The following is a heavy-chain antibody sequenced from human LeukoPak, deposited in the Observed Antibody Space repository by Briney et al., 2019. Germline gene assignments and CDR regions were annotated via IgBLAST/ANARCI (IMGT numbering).Heavy chain of an antibody. CDR1: GFTFDDYA. D-gene: IGHD3-16*01. Sequence: GGSLRLSCAASGFTFDDYAMHWVRQAPGKGLEWVSGISWNSGSIGYADSVKGRFTISRDNAKNSLYLQMNSLRAEDTAMYYCARDLLPSSGENYWGQGTLVTVSS. V-gene: IGHV3-9*01. CDR2: ISWNSGSI. J-gene: IGHJ4*02. CDR3: ARDLLPSSGENY.